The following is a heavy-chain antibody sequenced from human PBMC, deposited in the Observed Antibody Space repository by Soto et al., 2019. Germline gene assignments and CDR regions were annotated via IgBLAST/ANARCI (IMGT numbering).Heavy chain of an antibody. CDR1: GGSISSSNW. CDR2: IYHSGST. V-gene: IGHV4-4*02. Sequence: QVQLQESGPGLVKPSGTLSLTCAVSGGSISSSNWWSWVRQPPGKGLEWIGEIYHSGSTNYNPSLQTRVTISVDKSKNQFSLKLSSVTAADTAVYYCARVVGGYYYGMDVWGQGTTVTVSS. CDR3: ARVVGGYYYGMDV. J-gene: IGHJ6*02. D-gene: IGHD2-2*01.